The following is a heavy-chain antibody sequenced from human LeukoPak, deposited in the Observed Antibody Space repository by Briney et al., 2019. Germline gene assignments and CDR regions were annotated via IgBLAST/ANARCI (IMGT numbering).Heavy chain of an antibody. CDR3: ARVGWGSSFGRGAFDI. D-gene: IGHD6-13*01. V-gene: IGHV3-53*01. J-gene: IGHJ3*02. Sequence: GGSLRLSSAASGFTVSSNYMSCVRQAPGKGLEWVSVIYSGGSTYYADSVKGRFTISRDNSKITLYLQMNSLRAEDTAVYYCARVGWGSSFGRGAFDIWGQGTMVTVSS. CDR2: IYSGGST. CDR1: GFTVSSNY.